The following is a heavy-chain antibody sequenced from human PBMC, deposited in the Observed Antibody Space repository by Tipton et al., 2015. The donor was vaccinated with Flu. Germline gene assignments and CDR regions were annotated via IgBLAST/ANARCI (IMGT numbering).Heavy chain of an antibody. CDR3: AISWDNWNDVGDY. J-gene: IGHJ4*02. Sequence: SLRLSCAASGFTLSRNGMHWVRQAPGKGLEWVAVISHDGSNKYYADPVKGRFTISRDNSKNTLYLQMNSLRAEDTAVYYCAISWDNWNDVGDYWGQGTLVTVSS. CDR1: GFTLSRNG. CDR2: ISHDGSNK. D-gene: IGHD1-20*01. V-gene: IGHV3-30*03.